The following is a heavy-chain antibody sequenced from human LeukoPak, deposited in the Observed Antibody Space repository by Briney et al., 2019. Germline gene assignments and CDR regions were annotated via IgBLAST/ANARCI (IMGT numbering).Heavy chain of an antibody. V-gene: IGHV1-8*03. D-gene: IGHD3-10*01. J-gene: IGHJ4*02. Sequence: GASVKVSCKASGYTFTSYDINWVRQATGQGLEWMGWMNPNSGNTGYAQKFQGRVTITRNTSISTAYMELSSLRSEDTAVYYCARGEIGWFGEPTNYFDYWGQGTLVTVSS. CDR3: ARGEIGWFGEPTNYFDY. CDR2: MNPNSGNT. CDR1: GYTFTSYD.